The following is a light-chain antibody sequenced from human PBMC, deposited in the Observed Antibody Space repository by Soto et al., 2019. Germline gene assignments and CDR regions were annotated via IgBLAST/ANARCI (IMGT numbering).Light chain of an antibody. CDR1: QSISSG. CDR3: QQYSTYPWT. V-gene: IGKV1-5*01. CDR2: DAS. Sequence: IQMTQSPSTRSASVGDRVTIPCRASQSISSGLAWYQQKPGKAPKVLIFDASSLESGVPSRFSGSGSATEFTLTISSLQPDDFATYYCQQYSTYPWTFGQGTKVEIK. J-gene: IGKJ1*01.